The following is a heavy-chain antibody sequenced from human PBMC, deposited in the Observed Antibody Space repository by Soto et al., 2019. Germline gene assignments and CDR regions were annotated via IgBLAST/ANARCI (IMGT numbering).Heavy chain of an antibody. Sequence: PSETLSLTCTVSGGSISSYYWSWIRQPPGMGLEWIGYIYYSGSTNYNPSLSSRITMSVDKSKNQFSLKMTSLTAADTAVYYCAKGGQQLSGFYPWGQGTLVTVSS. CDR1: GGSISSYY. D-gene: IGHD6-13*01. J-gene: IGHJ5*02. CDR2: IYYSGST. V-gene: IGHV4-59*01. CDR3: AKGGQQLSGFYP.